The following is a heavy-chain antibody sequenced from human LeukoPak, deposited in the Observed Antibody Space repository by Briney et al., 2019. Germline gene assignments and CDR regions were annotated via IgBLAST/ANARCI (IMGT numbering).Heavy chain of an antibody. J-gene: IGHJ4*02. CDR2: ISYDGSNK. CDR3: ASMMATPDPDY. V-gene: IGHV3-30*03. CDR1: GFTFSSYG. D-gene: IGHD5-24*01. Sequence: PGRSLRLSCAASGFTFSSYGMHWVRQAPGKGLEWVAVISYDGSNKYYADSVKGRFTISRDNSKNTLYLQMNSLRPEDTAVYYCASMMATPDPDYWGQGTLVTVSS.